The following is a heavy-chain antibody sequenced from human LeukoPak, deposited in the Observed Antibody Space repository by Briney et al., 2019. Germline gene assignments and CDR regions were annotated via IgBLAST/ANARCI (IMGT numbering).Heavy chain of an antibody. CDR3: AKDVRFLEWLSTPDY. D-gene: IGHD3-3*01. V-gene: IGHV3-30*02. J-gene: IGHJ4*02. CDR1: GFTFSSYG. Sequence: GGSLKLSCAASGFTFSSYGMHWVRQAPGKGLEWVAFIRYDGSNKYYADSVKGRFTISRDNSKNTLYLQMNSLRAEDTAVYYCAKDVRFLEWLSTPDYWGQGTLVTVSS. CDR2: IRYDGSNK.